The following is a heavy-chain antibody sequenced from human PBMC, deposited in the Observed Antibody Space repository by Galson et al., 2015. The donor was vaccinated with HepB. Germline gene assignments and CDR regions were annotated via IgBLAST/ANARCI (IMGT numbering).Heavy chain of an antibody. CDR2: INAGNGNT. J-gene: IGHJ4*02. CDR1: GYTFTRYA. Sequence: SVKVSCKASGYTFTRYAMHWVRQAPGQRLEWMGWINAGNGNTKYSQKFQGRVTITRDTSASTAYMELSSLRSEDTAVYYCARPINSISRALDYWGQGTLVTVSS. D-gene: IGHD3-3*02. CDR3: ARPINSISRALDY. V-gene: IGHV1-3*01.